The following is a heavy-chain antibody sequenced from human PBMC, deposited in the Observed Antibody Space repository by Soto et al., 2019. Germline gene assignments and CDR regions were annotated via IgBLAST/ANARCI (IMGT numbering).Heavy chain of an antibody. CDR1: GFTFSSYS. V-gene: IGHV3-21*01. Sequence: GGSLRLSCAASGFTFSSYSMNWVRQAPGKGLEWVSSISSSSSYIYYADSVKGQFTISRDNAKNSLYLQMNSLRAEDTAVYYCEGYYDSSGYYDAFDIWGQGTMVTVSS. J-gene: IGHJ3*02. CDR2: ISSSSSYI. D-gene: IGHD3-22*01. CDR3: EGYYDSSGYYDAFDI.